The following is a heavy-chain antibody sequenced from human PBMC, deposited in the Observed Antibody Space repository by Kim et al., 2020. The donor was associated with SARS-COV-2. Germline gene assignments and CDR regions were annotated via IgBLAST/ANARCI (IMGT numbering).Heavy chain of an antibody. CDR3: AGDWYYYASGRYFDH. D-gene: IGHD3-10*01. Sequence: GGSLRLSCAASGFTFSDYWMSWVRQAPGKGLEWVANINEDGSVKYYVDSLKGRFTISRDNARNSVYLQMNRLRAEDTALYYCAGDWYYYASGRYFDHWGQGTLVTVSS. J-gene: IGHJ4*02. CDR2: INEDGSVK. V-gene: IGHV3-7*01. CDR1: GFTFSDYW.